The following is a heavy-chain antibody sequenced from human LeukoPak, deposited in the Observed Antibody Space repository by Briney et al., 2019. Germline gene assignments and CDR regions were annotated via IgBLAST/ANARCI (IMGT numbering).Heavy chain of an antibody. Sequence: PGGSLRLSCAASGLTFSSYAMSWVRQAPGRGLEWVGFIRSKAYGGTTEYAASVKGRFIISRDDSKSIAYLQMNSLKTEDTAVYYCTRDGGYSSSRNFDSWGQGTLVTVSS. CDR2: IRSKAYGGTT. V-gene: IGHV3-49*04. J-gene: IGHJ4*02. D-gene: IGHD6-13*01. CDR3: TRDGGYSSSRNFDS. CDR1: GLTFSSYA.